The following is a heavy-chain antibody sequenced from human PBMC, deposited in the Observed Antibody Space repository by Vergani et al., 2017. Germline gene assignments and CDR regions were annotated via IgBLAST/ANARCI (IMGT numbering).Heavy chain of an antibody. CDR3: ARAQWYYDILTGYYRGGYFDY. Sequence: EVQLVESGGGLVQPGGSLRLSCAASGFTFSSYWMSWVRQAPGQGLEWVANIKQDGSEKYYVDSVTGRFTISRDNAKNSLYLQMNSLRAADTAVYYCARAQWYYDILTGYYRGGYFDYWGQGTLVTVSS. V-gene: IGHV3-7*01. J-gene: IGHJ4*02. CDR1: GFTFSSYW. CDR2: IKQDGSEK. D-gene: IGHD3-9*01.